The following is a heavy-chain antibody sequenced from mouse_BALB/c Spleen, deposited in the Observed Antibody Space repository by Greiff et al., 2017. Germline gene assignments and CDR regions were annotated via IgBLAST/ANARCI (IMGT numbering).Heavy chain of an antibody. CDR1: GFTFSSFG. Sequence: EVHLVESGGGLVQPGGSRKLSCAASGFTFSSFGMHWVRQAPEKGLEWVAYISSGSSTIYYADTVKGRFTISRDNPKNTLFLQMTSLRSEDTAMYYCARGWEGAMDYWGQGTSVTVSS. CDR3: ARGWEGAMDY. D-gene: IGHD4-1*01. V-gene: IGHV5-17*02. J-gene: IGHJ4*01. CDR2: ISSGSSTI.